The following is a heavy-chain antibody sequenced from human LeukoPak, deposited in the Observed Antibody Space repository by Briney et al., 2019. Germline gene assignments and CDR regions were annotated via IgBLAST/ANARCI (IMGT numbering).Heavy chain of an antibody. V-gene: IGHV1-2*02. D-gene: IGHD2-2*01. Sequence: ASVRVSCKASGYTFTGYYMHWVRQAPGQGLEWMAWIDPKSGATNYAQRFQGRVTMTRDTSIITAYMELSRLRSDDTAVYYCARGLRVSPAFDYWGQGTLVTVSS. CDR2: IDPKSGAT. CDR1: GYTFTGYY. J-gene: IGHJ4*02. CDR3: ARGLRVSPAFDY.